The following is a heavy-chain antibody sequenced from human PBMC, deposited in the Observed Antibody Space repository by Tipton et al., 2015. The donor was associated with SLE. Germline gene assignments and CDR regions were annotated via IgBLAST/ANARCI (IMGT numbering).Heavy chain of an antibody. CDR1: GGSISSNNFF. CDR2: IYYSGSA. J-gene: IGHJ3*02. Sequence: TLSLTCTVSGGSISSNNFFWCWLRQHPGKGLEWIGYIYYSGSAFYNPSPKSRVTMSVDTSKNQFFMRLSSATAADAAVYYCAREVITITDSDAFDIWGQGTMVTVSS. CDR3: AREVITITDSDAFDI. D-gene: IGHD2-21*01. V-gene: IGHV4-31*03.